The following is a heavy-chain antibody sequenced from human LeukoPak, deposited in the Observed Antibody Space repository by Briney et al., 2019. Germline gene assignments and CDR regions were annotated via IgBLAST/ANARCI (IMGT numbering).Heavy chain of an antibody. D-gene: IGHD3-3*01. J-gene: IGHJ6*02. CDR1: GYTFTGYY. CDR3: ARLRDDFWSGRYGMDV. Sequence: ASVKVSCKASGYTFTGYYMHWVRQAPGQGLEWMGWINPNSSGTNYAQKFQGRVTMTRDTSISTAYMELSRLRSDDTVVYYCARLRDDFWSGRYGMDVWGQGTTVTVSS. V-gene: IGHV1-2*02. CDR2: INPNSSGT.